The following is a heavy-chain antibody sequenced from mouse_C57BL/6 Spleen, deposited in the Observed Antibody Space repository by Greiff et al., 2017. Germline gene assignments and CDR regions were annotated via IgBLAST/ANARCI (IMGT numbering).Heavy chain of an antibody. D-gene: IGHD2-5*01. CDR2: IDPVDGET. CDR3: ARSESNYFLDY. CDR1: GFTINDYY. V-gene: IGHV14-2*01. Sequence: EVQLQQSGAELVKPGASVKLSCTASGFTINDYYMHWVKQRPEQGLEWIGRIDPVDGETKYASKFQGKATITADTSSNTAYLQLSSLTSEDAAVYYCARSESNYFLDYWGQGTTLTVSS. J-gene: IGHJ2*01.